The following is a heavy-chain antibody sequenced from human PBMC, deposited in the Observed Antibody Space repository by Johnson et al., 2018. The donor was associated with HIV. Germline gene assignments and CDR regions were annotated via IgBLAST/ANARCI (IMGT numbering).Heavy chain of an antibody. V-gene: IGHV3-20*04. CDR1: GFTFDDYG. D-gene: IGHD6-6*01. CDR3: ARDRGAARDAFDI. CDR2: INWNGGST. Sequence: VQLVESGGGVVQPGRSLRLSCAASGFTFDDYGMSWVRQAPGKGLEWVSGINWNGGSTGYGDSVQGRFTISRDNAKNSLYLQMNSLRAEDTAVYYCARDRGAARDAFDIWGQGTMVTVSS. J-gene: IGHJ3*02.